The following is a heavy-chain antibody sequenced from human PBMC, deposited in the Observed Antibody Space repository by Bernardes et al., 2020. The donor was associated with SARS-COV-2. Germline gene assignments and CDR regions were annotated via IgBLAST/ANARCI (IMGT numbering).Heavy chain of an antibody. V-gene: IGHV7-4-1*02. CDR2: INTNTGNP. J-gene: IGHJ4*02. CDR1: GYTFTNYA. CDR3: ARGDYYDDTTYYYVFDY. Sequence: ASVKVSCKASGYTFTNYAINWVRQAPGQGLEYMGWINTNTGNPTYAQDFRGRFVFSLDTSVSTAYLQISSLKAEDTAVYFCARGDYYDDTTYYYVFDYWGQGTLVTVSS. D-gene: IGHD3-22*01.